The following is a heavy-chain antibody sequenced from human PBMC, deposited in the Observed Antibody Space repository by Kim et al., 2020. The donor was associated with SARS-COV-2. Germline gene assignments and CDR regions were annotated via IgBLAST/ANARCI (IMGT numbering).Heavy chain of an antibody. V-gene: IGHV1-69*13. Sequence: SVKVSCKASGGTFSSYAISWVRQAPGQGLEWMGGIIPIFGTANYAQKFQGRVTITADESTSTAYMELSSLRSEDTAVYYCSSHGGRYCSGGSCYHSVFYYYYYGMDVWGQGTTVTVSS. CDR3: SSHGGRYCSGGSCYHSVFYYYYYGMDV. CDR1: GGTFSSYA. CDR2: IIPIFGTA. D-gene: IGHD2-15*01. J-gene: IGHJ6*02.